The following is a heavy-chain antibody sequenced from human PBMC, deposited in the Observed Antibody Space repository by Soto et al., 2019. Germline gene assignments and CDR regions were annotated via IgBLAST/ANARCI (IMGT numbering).Heavy chain of an antibody. J-gene: IGHJ4*02. Sequence: QVQLVQSGAEVKKPGSSVKVSCKASGGTFSIYTISWVRQAPGQGLEWMGRIIPILGMANYAQKFQGRVTNTADNSTSTAYMELSSLRSEDTAVYYCARAPYCSGGSCYSEGFDYWGQGTLVTVSS. CDR1: GGTFSIYT. V-gene: IGHV1-69*02. CDR3: ARAPYCSGGSCYSEGFDY. CDR2: IIPILGMA. D-gene: IGHD2-15*01.